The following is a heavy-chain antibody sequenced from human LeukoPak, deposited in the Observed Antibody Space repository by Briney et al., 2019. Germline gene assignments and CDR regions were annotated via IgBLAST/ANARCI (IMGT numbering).Heavy chain of an antibody. J-gene: IGHJ3*02. CDR3: ARAPTYVDDAFDI. Sequence: ASVKVSCKASGHTFTAYYIHWVRQAPGQGLEWMGWINPNSGGTNYAQKFEGRVTMTRDTSTSTAYMELSSLRSEDTAVYYCARAPTYVDDAFDIWGQGTMVTVSS. D-gene: IGHD3-16*01. CDR1: GHTFTAYY. V-gene: IGHV1-2*02. CDR2: INPNSGGT.